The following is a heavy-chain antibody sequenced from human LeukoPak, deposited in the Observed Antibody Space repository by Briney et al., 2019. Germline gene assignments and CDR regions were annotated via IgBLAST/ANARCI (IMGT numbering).Heavy chain of an antibody. CDR1: GYTFASHG. CDR3: ARSPGVSRFIWYFDL. Sequence: ASVKVSCKASGYTFASHGISWMRQAPEHGLEWMGWIGPYTGNTNYAQKFQGRVTMTTDTSTNTAYMDLRSLRSDDTAVYYCARSPGVSRFIWYFDLWGRGTLVTVSS. CDR2: IGPYTGNT. V-gene: IGHV1-18*01. D-gene: IGHD7-27*01. J-gene: IGHJ2*01.